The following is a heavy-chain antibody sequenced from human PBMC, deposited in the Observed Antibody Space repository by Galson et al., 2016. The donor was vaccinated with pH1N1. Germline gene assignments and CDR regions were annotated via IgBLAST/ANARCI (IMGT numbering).Heavy chain of an antibody. D-gene: IGHD5-12*01. CDR2: IYYIGNT. CDR3: ARHGPGYSRQY. V-gene: IGHV4-34*01. Sequence: ETLSLTCTVYGGSLNGNYWSWVRQPPGQGLEWVGQIYYIGNTKYNPSLASRVTISLDTTKNQFSLMMNSMTAADTAVYYCARHGPGYSRQYWGQGTLVTVSS. J-gene: IGHJ4*02. CDR1: GGSLNGNY.